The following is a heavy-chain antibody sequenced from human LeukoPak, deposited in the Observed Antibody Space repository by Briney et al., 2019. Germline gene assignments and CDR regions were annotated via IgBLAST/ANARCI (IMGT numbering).Heavy chain of an antibody. J-gene: IGHJ3*01. CDR1: GGSISSHY. V-gene: IGHV4-59*11. Sequence: PSETLSLTCTVSGGSISSHYWSWIRQPPGKGLEWIGYIYYSGSTNYNPSLRSRVTISVDTSKNQFSLKLSSVTPDDTAVYYCAGGYAFDVWGQGTMVTVPS. CDR3: AGGYAFDV. CDR2: IYYSGST.